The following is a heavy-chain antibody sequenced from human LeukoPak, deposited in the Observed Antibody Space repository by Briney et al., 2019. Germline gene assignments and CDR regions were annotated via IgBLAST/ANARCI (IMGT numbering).Heavy chain of an antibody. CDR2: ISSTSGYI. Sequence: PGGSLRLSCAPSGLSFSSYTIHWVRQAPGKGLEWVSSISSTSGYIHYADSVKGRFSISRDNAKNLVHLEMDILRADDTAVYYCARDLLIWGQGTMVTVSS. CDR1: GLSFSSYT. J-gene: IGHJ3*02. V-gene: IGHV3-21*01. CDR3: ARDLLI.